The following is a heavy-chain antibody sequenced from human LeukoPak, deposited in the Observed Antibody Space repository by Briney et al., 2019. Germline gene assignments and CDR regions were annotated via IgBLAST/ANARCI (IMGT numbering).Heavy chain of an antibody. CDR2: ISYDGSNK. CDR3: AKDPCSGGSCYSGY. J-gene: IGHJ4*02. D-gene: IGHD2-15*01. Sequence: GRSLRLSCAASGFTFSSYGMHWVRQAPGKGLEWVAVISYDGSNKYYADSVKGRFTFSRDNSKNTLYLQMNSLRAEDTAVYYCAKDPCSGGSCYSGYWGQGTLVTVSS. CDR1: GFTFSSYG. V-gene: IGHV3-30*18.